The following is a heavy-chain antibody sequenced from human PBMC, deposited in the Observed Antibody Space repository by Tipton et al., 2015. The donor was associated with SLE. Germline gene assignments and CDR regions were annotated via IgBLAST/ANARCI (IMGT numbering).Heavy chain of an antibody. V-gene: IGHV3-43*01. D-gene: IGHD6-13*01. CDR3: AKEVLDTYSWSVAMDV. CDR2: ISWDGGST. CDR1: GFTFDDYT. Sequence: SLRLSCAASGFTFDDYTMHWVRQAPGKGLEWVSLISWDGGSTYYADSVKGRFTISRDNSKNTLSLQMNSLRAEDTAIYYCAKEVLDTYSWSVAMDVWGQGTTVTVSS. J-gene: IGHJ6*02.